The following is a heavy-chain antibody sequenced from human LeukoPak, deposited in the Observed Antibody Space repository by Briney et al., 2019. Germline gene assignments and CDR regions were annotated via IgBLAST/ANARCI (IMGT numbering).Heavy chain of an antibody. Sequence: PSETLSLTCTVSGGSISSYYWRWIRQPPGKGLEWIGYIYYSGSTNYNPSLKSRVTISVDTSKNQFSLKLSSVTAADTAVYYCARGIAAAHWFDPWGQGTLVTVSS. CDR1: GGSISSYY. CDR3: ARGIAAAHWFDP. V-gene: IGHV4-59*01. D-gene: IGHD6-13*01. CDR2: IYYSGST. J-gene: IGHJ5*02.